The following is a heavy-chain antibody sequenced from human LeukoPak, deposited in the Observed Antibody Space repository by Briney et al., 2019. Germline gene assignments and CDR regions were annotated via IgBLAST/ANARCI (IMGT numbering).Heavy chain of an antibody. J-gene: IGHJ4*02. CDR1: GFTFSSYG. CDR2: IRYDGSNK. V-gene: IGHV3-30*02. Sequence: GGSLRLSCAASGFTFSSYGMHWVRQAPGKGLEWVTFIRYDGSNKYYADSVKGRFTISRDNSKNTLYLQMNSLRAEDTAVYYCAKPSLFDYYASGSYPPDYWGQGTLVTVSS. D-gene: IGHD3-10*01. CDR3: AKPSLFDYYASGSYPPDY.